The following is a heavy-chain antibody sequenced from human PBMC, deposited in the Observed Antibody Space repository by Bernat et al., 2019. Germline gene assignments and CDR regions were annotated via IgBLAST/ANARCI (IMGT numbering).Heavy chain of an antibody. CDR2: INKGNSHTT. J-gene: IGHJ4*02. V-gene: IGHV3-72*01. D-gene: IGHD3-22*01. Sequence: EVHLVESGGGLVQPGGSLRLSCAASGFMFSDHYMDWVRQAPGKGLEWLGRINKGNSHTTEYAASVKGRFTVSRGDSRNSLFLQLNSLSAEDTAVYYCARSTSGSILDYWGQGTLVTVSS. CDR3: ARSTSGSILDY. CDR1: GFMFSDHY.